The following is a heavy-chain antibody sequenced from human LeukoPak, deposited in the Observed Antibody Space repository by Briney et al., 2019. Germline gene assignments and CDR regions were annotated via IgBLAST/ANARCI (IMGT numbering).Heavy chain of an antibody. CDR2: IYYSGST. D-gene: IGHD3-3*01. V-gene: IGHV4-39*01. CDR3: ARQTYYDFWSGYPPNYYYYYMDV. J-gene: IGHJ6*03. CDR1: GGSISSSSYY. Sequence: SETLSLTCTVSGGSISSSSYYWGWIRQPPGKGLEWIGSIYYSGSTYYNPSLKSRVTISVDTSKNQFSLKLSSVTAADTAVYYCARQTYYDFWSGYPPNYYYYYMDVWGKGTTVTVSS.